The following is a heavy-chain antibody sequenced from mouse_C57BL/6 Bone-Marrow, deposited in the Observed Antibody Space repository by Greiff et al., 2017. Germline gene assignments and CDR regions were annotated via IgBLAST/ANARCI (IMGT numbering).Heavy chain of an antibody. CDR3: ERDRQLRLPSGFAY. J-gene: IGHJ3*01. Sequence: QVQLKQPGAELVKPGASVKMSCKASGYTFTSYWMTWVKQRPGQGLEWIGDIYPGSGSTNYNEKFKSKATLTVDTSSSTAYMQLSSLTSEDSAVYDCERDRQLRLPSGFAYWGQGTLVTVSA. CDR1: GYTFTSYW. CDR2: IYPGSGST. D-gene: IGHD3-2*02. V-gene: IGHV1-55*01.